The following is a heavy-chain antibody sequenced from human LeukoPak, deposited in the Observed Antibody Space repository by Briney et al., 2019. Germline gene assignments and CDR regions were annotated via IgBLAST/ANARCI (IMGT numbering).Heavy chain of an antibody. CDR3: ARVLVSGSGSVDY. D-gene: IGHD3-10*01. V-gene: IGHV4-59*07. CDR2: IYYTGST. CDR1: LGSISSYS. J-gene: IGHJ4*02. Sequence: SHTLSLTCTVSLGSISSYSWSWIRQPPGKGLEWIGYIYYTGSTNYSPSLKSRVTISVDTSKNQFSLKLSSVTAADTAVYCCARVLVSGSGSVDYWGQGTEVTVSS.